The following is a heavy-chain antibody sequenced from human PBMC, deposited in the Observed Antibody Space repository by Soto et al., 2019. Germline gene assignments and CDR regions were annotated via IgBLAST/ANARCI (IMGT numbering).Heavy chain of an antibody. J-gene: IGHJ3*02. CDR1: GYTFTSYA. D-gene: IGHD3-10*01. V-gene: IGHV1-3*01. CDR3: ARGQGGYGSRAFDI. CDR2: INAGNGNT. Sequence: QVPLVQSGAEVKKPGASVKVSCKASGYTFTSYAMHWVRQAPGQRLEWMGWINAGNGNTKYSQKFQGRVTITRDTSASTAYMELSSLRSEDTAVYYCARGQGGYGSRAFDIWGQGTMVTVSS.